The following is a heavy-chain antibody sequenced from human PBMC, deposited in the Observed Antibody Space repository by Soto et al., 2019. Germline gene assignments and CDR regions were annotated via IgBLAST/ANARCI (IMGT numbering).Heavy chain of an antibody. CDR2: VNHSGST. D-gene: IGHD3-10*01. J-gene: IGHJ4*02. V-gene: IGHV4-34*01. CDR3: ARGYGRSFDY. Sequence: PSETLSLTCAVYGGSFSGYYWSWIRQPPGKGLEWIGEVNHSGSTNYNPSLKSRVTISVDTSKNQFSLKLSSVTAADTAVYYCARGYGRSFDYWGQGTLVTVS. CDR1: GGSFSGYY.